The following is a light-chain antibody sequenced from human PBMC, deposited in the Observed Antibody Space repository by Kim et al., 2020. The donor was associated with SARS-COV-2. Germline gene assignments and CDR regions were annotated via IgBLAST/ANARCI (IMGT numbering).Light chain of an antibody. CDR2: EDN. V-gene: IGLV6-57*03. CDR3: QSYDSSNVV. Sequence: GQTVTIACTRSSGSIASSYVQWYQQRPGSAPTTVIYEDNQRPSGVPDRFSGSIDSSSNSASLTISGLKTEDEADYYCQSYDSSNVVFGGGTQLTVL. J-gene: IGLJ2*01. CDR1: SGSIASSY.